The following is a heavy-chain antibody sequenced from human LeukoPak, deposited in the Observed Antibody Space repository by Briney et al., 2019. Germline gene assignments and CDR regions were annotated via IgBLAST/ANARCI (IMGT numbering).Heavy chain of an antibody. Sequence: SETLSLTCAVYGGSFSGYYWSWIRQPPGKGLEWIGEINHSGSTNYNPSLKSRVTISVDTSKNQFSLKLSSVTAADTAVYYCARVSPYYYDSSGYPHDAFDIWGQGTMVTVSS. V-gene: IGHV4-34*01. CDR1: GGSFSGYY. J-gene: IGHJ3*02. CDR2: INHSGST. CDR3: ARVSPYYYDSSGYPHDAFDI. D-gene: IGHD3-22*01.